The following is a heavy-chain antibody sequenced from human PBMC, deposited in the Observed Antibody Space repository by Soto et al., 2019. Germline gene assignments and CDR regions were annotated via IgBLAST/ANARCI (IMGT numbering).Heavy chain of an antibody. D-gene: IGHD3-10*01. CDR2: IWGGAEFI. CDR1: GFTFSSYG. J-gene: IGHJ3*01. Sequence: EVQLLESGGGLAQPGGSLRLSCAASGFTFSSYGMNWVRQAPGKGLEWVSSIWGGAEFIYYADSVKGRFTISRDNSKNTLYLLMDSRRAEDKAVYLWATTWLLLQHYDVDIWGHVPRVTVSS. CDR3: ATTWLLLQHYDVDI. V-gene: IGHV3-23*01.